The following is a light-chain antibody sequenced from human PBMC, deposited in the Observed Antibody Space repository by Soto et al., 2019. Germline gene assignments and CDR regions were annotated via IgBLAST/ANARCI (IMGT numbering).Light chain of an antibody. V-gene: IGLV1-44*01. Sequence: QSVLTQPPSASGTPGQRVTISCSGSSSNIGSNVVNWYQQLPGTAPKLLIYCNDQRPSGVPDRFSGSKSGTSASLAISGLQSEDEADYYCAAWDDSLNGNWVFGGGTKLTVL. CDR3: AAWDDSLNGNWV. CDR2: CND. CDR1: SSNIGSNV. J-gene: IGLJ3*02.